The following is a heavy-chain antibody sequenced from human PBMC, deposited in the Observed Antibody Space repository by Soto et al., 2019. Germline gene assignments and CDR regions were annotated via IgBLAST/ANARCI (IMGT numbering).Heavy chain of an antibody. Sequence: ASVKVSCKASGGTFSSYAISWVRQAPGQGLEWMGGIIPIFGTANYAQKFQGRVTITADESTSTAYMELSSLRSEDTAVYYCASPGRDGYNFLGSVCWGQGTLVTVSS. CDR3: ASPGRDGYNFLGSVC. J-gene: IGHJ4*02. CDR2: IIPIFGTA. V-gene: IGHV1-69*13. D-gene: IGHD5-12*01. CDR1: GGTFSSYA.